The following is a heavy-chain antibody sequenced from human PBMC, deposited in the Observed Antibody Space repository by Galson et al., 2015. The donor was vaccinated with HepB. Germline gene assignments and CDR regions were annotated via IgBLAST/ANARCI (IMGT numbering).Heavy chain of an antibody. Sequence: SGAEVKKPGESLRISCKGSGYSFTSYWISWVRQMPGKGLEWMGRIDPSDSYTNYSPSFQGHVTISADKSISTAYLQWSSLKASDTAMYYCARHKRWSYYDSSGYFDYWGQGTLVTVSS. CDR3: ARHKRWSYYDSSGYFDY. J-gene: IGHJ4*02. V-gene: IGHV5-10-1*01. D-gene: IGHD3-22*01. CDR2: IDPSDSYT. CDR1: GYSFTSYW.